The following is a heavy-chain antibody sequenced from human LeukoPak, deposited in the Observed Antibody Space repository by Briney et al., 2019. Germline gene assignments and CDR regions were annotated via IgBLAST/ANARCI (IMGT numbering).Heavy chain of an antibody. V-gene: IGHV1-46*01. D-gene: IGHD3-22*01. CDR3: AREAAYYYDSSGKYYFDY. J-gene: IGHJ4*02. Sequence: YTFTSYYXXWVRQAPGQGLEXMGIINPSGGSTSYAQKFQGRVTMTRDTSTSTVYMELSSLRSEDTAVYYCAREAAYYYDSSGKYYFDYWGQGTLVTVSS. CDR1: YTFTSYY. CDR2: INPSGGST.